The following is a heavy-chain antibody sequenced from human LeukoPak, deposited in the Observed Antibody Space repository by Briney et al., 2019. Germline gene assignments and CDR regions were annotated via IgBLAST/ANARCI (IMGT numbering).Heavy chain of an antibody. J-gene: IGHJ4*02. Sequence: SETLSLTCAVYGGSFSGYYWSWIRQPPGRGLEWIGEINHSGSTNYNPSLKSRVTISVDTSKNQFSLKLSSVTAADTAVYYCARGRPKRNYYDRSGCYSDYWGQGTLVTVSS. D-gene: IGHD3-22*01. CDR2: INHSGST. V-gene: IGHV4-34*01. CDR3: ARGRPKRNYYDRSGCYSDY. CDR1: GGSFSGYY.